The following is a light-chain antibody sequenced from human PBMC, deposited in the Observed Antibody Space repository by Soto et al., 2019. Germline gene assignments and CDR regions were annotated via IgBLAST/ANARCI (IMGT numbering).Light chain of an antibody. V-gene: IGKV3-15*01. J-gene: IGKJ5*01. CDR1: QSVSIH. CDR2: DTS. CDR3: QQYSNWPPIT. Sequence: QSPATQSVYLREKATLSCRASQSVSIHLAWYQQKPGQAPRLLIYDTSTRATGIPARFSGSGSGTEFTLTISSLQSEDFAVYYCQQYSNWPPITFGQGTRLEIK.